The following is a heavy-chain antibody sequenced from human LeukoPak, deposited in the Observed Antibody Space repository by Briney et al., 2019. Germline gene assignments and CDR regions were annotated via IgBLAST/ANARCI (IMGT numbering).Heavy chain of an antibody. J-gene: IGHJ4*02. CDR2: IIPIFGTA. D-gene: IGHD6-6*01. Sequence: GASVKVSCKASGGTFSSYAISWVRQAPGQGLEWMGRIIPIFGTANYAQKFQGRVTITTDESTSTAYMELSSLRSEDTAVYYCARDPWSSSSQYYFDYWGQGTLVTVSS. CDR1: GGTFSSYA. CDR3: ARDPWSSSSQYYFDY. V-gene: IGHV1-69*05.